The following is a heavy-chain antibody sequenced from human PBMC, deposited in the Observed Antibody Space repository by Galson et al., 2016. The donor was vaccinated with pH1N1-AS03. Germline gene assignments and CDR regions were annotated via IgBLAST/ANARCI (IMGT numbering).Heavy chain of an antibody. CDR3: AKRPRSDDY. V-gene: IGHV3-23*01. CDR2: ISGSGGST. Sequence: SLRLSCAASGFTFSKYAMSWVRQAPGKGLEWVSSISGSGGSTFYADSVKGRFTISRDNSKNTLYLQLNSLRVEDTAIYYCAKRPRSDDYWGQGMLVTVSS. J-gene: IGHJ4*02. CDR1: GFTFSKYA.